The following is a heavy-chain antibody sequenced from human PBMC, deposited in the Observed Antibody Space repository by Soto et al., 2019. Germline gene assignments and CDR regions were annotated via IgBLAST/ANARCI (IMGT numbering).Heavy chain of an antibody. J-gene: IGHJ5*01. D-gene: IGHD6-13*01. CDR3: ARVSATGTRWFDS. Sequence: SETLSLTCTVSGGSINGYYWDWIRQLPGKGLEWIGYINYRETTYYNPSLKSRVTISRDPSKRQFSLRVNSVTAADTAVYYCARVSATGTRWFDSWGQGTQVTVSS. CDR1: GGSINGYY. V-gene: IGHV4-59*06. CDR2: INYRETT.